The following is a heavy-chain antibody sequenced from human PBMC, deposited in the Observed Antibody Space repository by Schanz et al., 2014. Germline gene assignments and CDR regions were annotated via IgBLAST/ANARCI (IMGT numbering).Heavy chain of an antibody. V-gene: IGHV3-48*01. CDR3: VRDSFFAFDY. J-gene: IGHJ4*02. D-gene: IGHD3-3*01. Sequence: EMQLLESGGGLAQPGGSLRLSCAASGFTFSSYWMHWVRQVPGKGLVWVSYVSRSTPDIYYADSVKGRFTMSRDNAKNSVFLQMNSLRAEDTAVYYCVRDSFFAFDYWGQGTLVTVSS. CDR1: GFTFSSYW. CDR2: VSRSTPDI.